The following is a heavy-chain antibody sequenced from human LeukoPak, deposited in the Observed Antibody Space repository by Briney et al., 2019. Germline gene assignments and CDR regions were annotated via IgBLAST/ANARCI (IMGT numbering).Heavy chain of an antibody. V-gene: IGHV4-59*01. D-gene: IGHD6-6*01. CDR3: TRDRGSSSSGAFDI. CDR2: IYYSGST. CDR1: GGSISSYY. J-gene: IGHJ3*02. Sequence: PSETLSLTCTVSGGSISSYYWSWIRQPPGKGLEWIGYIYYSGSTNYNPSLKSRVTISVDTSKNQFSLKLSSVTAADTAVYYCTRDRGSSSSGAFDIWGQGTMVTVSS.